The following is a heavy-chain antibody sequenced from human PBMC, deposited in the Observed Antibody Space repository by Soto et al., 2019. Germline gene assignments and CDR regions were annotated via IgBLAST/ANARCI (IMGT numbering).Heavy chain of an antibody. CDR2: ITGSSDYI. V-gene: IGHV3-21*01. CDR1: GFTFTSYS. D-gene: IGHD4-17*01. CDR3: ARDNPYYGAYIFDS. J-gene: IGHJ4*02. Sequence: EVQLVESGGGLVNPGGSLRLSCAASGFTFTSYSMNWVRQAPGKGLEWVSSITGSSDYIYYADSVKGRFTISRDNARNSLYLQLNSLRAEDKALYYCARDNPYYGAYIFDSWGQGTPVTVSS.